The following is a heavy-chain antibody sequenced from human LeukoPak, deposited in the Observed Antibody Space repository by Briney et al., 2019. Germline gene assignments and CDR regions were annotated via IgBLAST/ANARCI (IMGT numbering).Heavy chain of an antibody. D-gene: IGHD3-3*01. V-gene: IGHV4-31*03. CDR3: ARAVNDLWSGFSYYFDY. J-gene: IGHJ4*02. CDR1: GGSISSGGYY. Sequence: PSETLSLTCTVSGGSISSGGYYWSWIRQHPGKGLEWIGYMYYLGTTYYNPSLKSRVTISVDTSKNQFSLELSSVTGADTGVYYCARAVNDLWSGFSYYFDYWGQGTLVTVSS. CDR2: MYYLGTT.